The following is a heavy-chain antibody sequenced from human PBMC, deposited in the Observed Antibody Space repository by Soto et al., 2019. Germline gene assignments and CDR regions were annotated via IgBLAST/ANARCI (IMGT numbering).Heavy chain of an antibody. D-gene: IGHD6-19*01. V-gene: IGHV3-64D*06. CDR1: VFAFSSYK. J-gene: IGHJ6*02. CDR2: ITRTGGTA. CDR3: VKESSALYYYYHGMDG. Sequence: GGSLRPCCAASVFAFSSYKMHWVRQAPGKGLERVSTITRTGGTAFYADSVKGRFTISRNNSKNTLYLQMSSLRAEDTAIYDCVKESSALYYYYHGMDGWGQGTTVTVSS.